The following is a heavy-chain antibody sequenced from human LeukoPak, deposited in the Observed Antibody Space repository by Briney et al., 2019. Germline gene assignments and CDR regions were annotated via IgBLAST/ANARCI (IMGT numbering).Heavy chain of an antibody. J-gene: IGHJ3*02. D-gene: IGHD4-17*01. Sequence: PSETLSLTCAVYGGSFSGYYWSWIRQPPGKGLEWIGEINHSGSTNYNPSLKSRVTISVDTSKNQFSLKLSSVTAADTAVYYCARPYGDYVHDAFDIWGQGTMVTVSS. CDR1: GGSFSGYY. CDR3: ARPYGDYVHDAFDI. V-gene: IGHV4-34*01. CDR2: INHSGST.